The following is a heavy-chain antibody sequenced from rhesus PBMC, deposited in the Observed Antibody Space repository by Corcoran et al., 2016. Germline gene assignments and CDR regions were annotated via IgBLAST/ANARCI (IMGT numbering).Heavy chain of an antibody. CDR3: ARYPEFSGSYYFGFYGLDS. J-gene: IGHJ6*01. CDR1: GGSFSSYW. D-gene: IGHD3-16*01. CDR2: NKG. Sequence: QVQLQESGPGLVKPSETLSLTCAVSGGSFSSYWWSWIRQPPGKGLEGIGENKGNYTPPLKSRVTISKDSSKSQFSLKLGSMTAADTAVYYCARYPEFSGSYYFGFYGLDSWGQGVVVTVSS. V-gene: IGHV4-80*01.